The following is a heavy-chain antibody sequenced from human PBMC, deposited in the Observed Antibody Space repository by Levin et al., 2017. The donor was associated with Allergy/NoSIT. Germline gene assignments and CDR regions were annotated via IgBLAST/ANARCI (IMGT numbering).Heavy chain of an antibody. V-gene: IGHV1-18*01. J-gene: IGHJ2*01. CDR2: ISAYNGNT. D-gene: IGHD6-13*01. CDR3: AREVFGPPAAGLRYWYFDL. Sequence: GESLKISCKASGYTFTSYGISWVRQAPGQGLEWMGWISAYNGNTNYPQKLQGRVTMTTDTSTSTAYMELRSLRSDDTAVYYCAREVFGPPAAGLRYWYFDLWGRGTLVTVSS. CDR1: GYTFTSYG.